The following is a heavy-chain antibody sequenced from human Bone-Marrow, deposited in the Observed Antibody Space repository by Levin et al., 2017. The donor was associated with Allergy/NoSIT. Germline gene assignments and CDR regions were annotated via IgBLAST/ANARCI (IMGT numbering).Heavy chain of an antibody. D-gene: IGHD5-12*01. CDR2: ISYDGSNK. Sequence: GGSLRLSCAASGFTFSSYGMHWVRQAPGKGLEWVAVISYDGSNKYYADSVKGRFTISRDNSKNTLYLQMNSLRAEDTAVYYCAGPYSGYDDPPHYYYYGMDVWGQGTTVTVSS. V-gene: IGHV3-30*03. CDR3: AGPYSGYDDPPHYYYYGMDV. J-gene: IGHJ6*02. CDR1: GFTFSSYG.